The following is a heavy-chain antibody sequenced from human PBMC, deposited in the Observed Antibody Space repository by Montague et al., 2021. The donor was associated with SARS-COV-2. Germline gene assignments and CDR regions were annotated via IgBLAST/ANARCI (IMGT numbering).Heavy chain of an antibody. J-gene: IGHJ3*02. CDR3: ARGQVTIFGVLIMLPAAGALDI. CDR1: GGSFSGYY. D-gene: IGHD3-3*01. CDR2: VNHSGST. Sequence: SETLSLTCAVYGGSFSGYYWSWIRQPPGKGLAWIGEVNHSGSTNYNPSLKSRVTISVDTSKNQFSLKMNSVSAADTAVYYCARGQVTIFGVLIMLPAAGALDIWGRGTTVSVAS. V-gene: IGHV4-34*01.